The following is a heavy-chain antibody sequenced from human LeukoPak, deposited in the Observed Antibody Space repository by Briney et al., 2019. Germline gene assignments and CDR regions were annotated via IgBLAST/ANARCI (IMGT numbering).Heavy chain of an antibody. D-gene: IGHD6-13*01. CDR3: ARGVRIAAAGTSWFDP. V-gene: IGHV4-59*01. CDR1: GGSISSYY. J-gene: IGHJ5*02. Sequence: SETLSLTCTVSGGSISSYYWSWIRQPPGKGLEWIGYIYYSGSTNYNPSLKSRVTISVDTSKNQFSLKLSSVTAADTAVYYCARGVRIAAAGTSWFDPWGQGTLVTVSS. CDR2: IYYSGST.